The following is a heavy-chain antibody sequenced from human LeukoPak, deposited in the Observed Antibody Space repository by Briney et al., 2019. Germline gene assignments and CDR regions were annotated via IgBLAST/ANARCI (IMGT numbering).Heavy chain of an antibody. Sequence: GGSLRLSCTVSGFSFSGFGMHWVRQAPGKGLEWVGIISFDGSKKYIADSVRGRFTISRDNAENSLILQMNSLRAEDTALYYCARERLSCGGDCLDDWGQGTLVTVSS. D-gene: IGHD2-21*02. V-gene: IGHV3-30*03. CDR3: ARERLSCGGDCLDD. CDR1: GFSFSGFG. J-gene: IGHJ4*02. CDR2: ISFDGSKK.